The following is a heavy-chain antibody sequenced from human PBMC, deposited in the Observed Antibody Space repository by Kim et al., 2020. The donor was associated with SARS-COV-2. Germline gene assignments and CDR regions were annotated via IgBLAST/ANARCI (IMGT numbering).Heavy chain of an antibody. D-gene: IGHD6-25*01. Sequence: GGSLRPSSAASGFTFSNNAMNWVRQAPGKGLEWVAGIGGDERTYYADSVNGRCTISRDDSQSTLYLQMNSLRAGDTAEYYCAKDLWQFAADDNWGQGIL. CDR3: AKDLWQFAADDN. J-gene: IGHJ4*02. CDR2: IGGDERT. V-gene: IGHV3-23*01. CDR1: GFTFSNNA.